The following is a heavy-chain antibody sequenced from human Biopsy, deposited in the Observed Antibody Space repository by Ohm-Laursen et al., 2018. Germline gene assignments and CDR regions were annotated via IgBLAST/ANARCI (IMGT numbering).Heavy chain of an antibody. D-gene: IGHD3-3*01. V-gene: IGHV1-69*10. CDR2: IVPVLGHL. J-gene: IGHJ4*02. CDR1: GGPSSNYA. CDR3: AADADGYYTEFDY. Sequence: VKISCNASGGPSSNYAFSWVRQAPGQGLEWVGRIVPVLGHLNYAQRFQGRVSITADKSTSYVFMELSRLTSGDTAVYYCAADADGYYTEFDYWGPGTLVTVSS.